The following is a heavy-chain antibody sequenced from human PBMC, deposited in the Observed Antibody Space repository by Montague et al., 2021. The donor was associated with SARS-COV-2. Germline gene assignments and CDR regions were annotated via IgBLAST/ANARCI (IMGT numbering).Heavy chain of an antibody. J-gene: IGHJ4*02. V-gene: IGHV5-10-1*01. CDR3: ARHRAYYGSGSPPIIDX. D-gene: IGHD3-10*01. CDR1: GYSFTSYW. CDR2: IDPSDSYT. Sequence: QSGAEVKKPGESLRISCKGSGYSFTSYWISWVRQMPGKGLEWMGRIDPSDSYTNYSPSFQGHVTISADKSISTAYLQWSSLKASDTAMYYCARHRAYYGSGSPPIIDXRGQGTLVTVSS.